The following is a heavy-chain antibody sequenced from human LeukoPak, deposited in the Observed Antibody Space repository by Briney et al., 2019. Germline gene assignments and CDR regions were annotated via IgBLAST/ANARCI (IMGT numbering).Heavy chain of an antibody. V-gene: IGHV3-21*01. CDR3: ARAYDSSGYYMDY. CDR1: GFTFSSYS. Sequence: GSPRLSCAASGFTFSSYSMNWVRQAPGKGLEWVSSISSSSSYIYYADSVKGRFTISRDNAKNSLYLQMNSLRAEDTAVYYCARAYDSSGYYMDYWGQGTLVTVSS. CDR2: ISSSSSYI. J-gene: IGHJ4*02. D-gene: IGHD3-22*01.